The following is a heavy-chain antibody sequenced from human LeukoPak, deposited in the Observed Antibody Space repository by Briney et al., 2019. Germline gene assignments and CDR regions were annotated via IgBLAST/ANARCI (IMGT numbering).Heavy chain of an antibody. D-gene: IGHD2/OR15-2a*01. V-gene: IGHV7-4-1*02. CDR1: GYSFTTYA. J-gene: IGHJ4*02. Sequence: VASVKVSCKASGYSFTTYAINWVRQAPGQGLEWMGWINTNTGNPTYAQGFTGRFVFSLDTSVSTAYLQISSLKAEDTAVYYCARDVIVPDNHFDYWGQGTLVTVSS. CDR2: INTNTGNP. CDR3: ARDVIVPDNHFDY.